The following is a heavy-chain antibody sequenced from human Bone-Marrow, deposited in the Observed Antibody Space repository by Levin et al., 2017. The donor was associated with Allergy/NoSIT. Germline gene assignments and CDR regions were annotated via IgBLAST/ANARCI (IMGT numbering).Heavy chain of an antibody. CDR1: GGSFSGHF. D-gene: IGHD1-14*01. CDR3: ARGPVGYNNNWFRTYDRYFDS. J-gene: IGHJ4*02. Sequence: SSETLSLTCAVYGGSFSGHFWTWIRQPPGKGPEWIGEINDSGTTNYHASLKSRVTISADTSKNQFSLKLTSVTAADTAGYFCARGPVGYNNNWFRTYDRYFDSWGQGTLVTVSS. CDR2: INDSGTT. V-gene: IGHV4-34*01.